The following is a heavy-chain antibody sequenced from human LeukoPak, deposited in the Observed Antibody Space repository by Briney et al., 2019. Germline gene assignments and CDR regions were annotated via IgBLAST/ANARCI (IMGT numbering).Heavy chain of an antibody. CDR1: GFTFSSYS. Sequence: GGSLRLSCAASGFTFSSYSMSWVRQAPGKGLEWVSAISGSGGSTYYADSVKGRFTISRDNSKKTLDLEMNSLRAEDPDVYYCAKELRHIAAAGIGAYWGQGTLV. CDR3: AKELRHIAAAGIGAY. V-gene: IGHV3-23*01. D-gene: IGHD6-13*01. J-gene: IGHJ4*02. CDR2: ISGSGGST.